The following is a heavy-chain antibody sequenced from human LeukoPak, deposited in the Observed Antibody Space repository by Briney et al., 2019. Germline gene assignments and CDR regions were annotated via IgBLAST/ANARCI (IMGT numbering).Heavy chain of an antibody. CDR1: GFIVSTNY. V-gene: IGHV3-66*01. CDR3: AMDSSWLPLKFDY. CDR2: LYSGGTT. Sequence: GGSLRLSCAASGFIVSTNYMSWVRQAPGKGLEWGSVLYSGGTTYSAASVKGRFTISRDNSKNTLYLQMNSLRAEDTAVYYCAMDSSWLPLKFDYWGQGTLVTVST. D-gene: IGHD5-24*01. J-gene: IGHJ4*02.